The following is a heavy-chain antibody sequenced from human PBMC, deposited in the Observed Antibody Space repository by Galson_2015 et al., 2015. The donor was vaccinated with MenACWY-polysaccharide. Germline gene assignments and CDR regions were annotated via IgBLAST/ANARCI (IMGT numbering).Heavy chain of an antibody. Sequence: SLRLSCAGSGFSFRTYSMNWVRQAPGKGLEWVANIKQDGSENYYVESVKGRFTISRDNAKNSLYLQMNSLRAEDTAVYYCARVSDYYDISGRDDAFDIWGQETMVTVSS. CDR2: IKQDGSEN. D-gene: IGHD3-22*01. CDR1: GFSFRTYS. V-gene: IGHV3-7*01. CDR3: ARVSDYYDISGRDDAFDI. J-gene: IGHJ3*02.